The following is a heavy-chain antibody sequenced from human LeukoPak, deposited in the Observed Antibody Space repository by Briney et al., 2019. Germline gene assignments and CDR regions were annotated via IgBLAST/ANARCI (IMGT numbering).Heavy chain of an antibody. CDR3: ARAISDYYDSSGYLDY. J-gene: IGHJ4*02. Sequence: SQTLSLTCTVSGGSISSGGYYWSWIRQHPGKGLEWIGYIYYSGSTYYNPSLKSPVTISVDTSKNQFSLKLSSVTAADTAVYYGARAISDYYDSSGYLDYWGQGTLVTVSS. CDR2: IYYSGST. CDR1: GGSISSGGYY. D-gene: IGHD3-22*01. V-gene: IGHV4-31*01.